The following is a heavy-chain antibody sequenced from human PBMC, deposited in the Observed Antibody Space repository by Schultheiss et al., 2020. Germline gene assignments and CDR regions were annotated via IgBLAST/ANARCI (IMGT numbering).Heavy chain of an antibody. CDR3: ARDSSSWSNWFDP. J-gene: IGHJ5*02. V-gene: IGHV1-18*01. D-gene: IGHD6-13*01. CDR1: GYTFTSYD. CDR2: ISAYNGNT. Sequence: ASVKVSCKASGYTFTSYDINWVRQAPGQGLEWMGWISAYNGNTNYAQKLQGRVTMTTDTSTSTAYMELRSLRAEDTAVNYCARDSSSWSNWFDPWGQGTLVTVSS.